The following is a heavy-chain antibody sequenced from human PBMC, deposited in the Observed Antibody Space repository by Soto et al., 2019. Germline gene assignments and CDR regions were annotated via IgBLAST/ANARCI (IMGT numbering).Heavy chain of an antibody. CDR3: ARASPDRYSSGWYVNY. J-gene: IGHJ4*02. CDR1: GFTFSSYW. Sequence: EVQLVESGGGLVQPGESLRLSCAASGFTFSSYWMHWVRQAPGKGLVWVSRINSDGSSTCYADSVKGRFTISRDNAKNTLYLQMNSLRAEDTAVYYCARASPDRYSSGWYVNYWGQGTLVTVSS. D-gene: IGHD6-19*01. CDR2: INSDGSST. V-gene: IGHV3-74*01.